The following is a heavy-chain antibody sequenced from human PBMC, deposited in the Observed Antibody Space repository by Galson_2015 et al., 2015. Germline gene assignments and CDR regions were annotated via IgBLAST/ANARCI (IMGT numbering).Heavy chain of an antibody. Sequence: SVKVSCKASGDTFTRHVIKWVRQAPGQGLEWMGWISPYSGDTNYAQKFQGRVTMTTDTSTNTAYMELRSLRSDDTGVYYCARDNSGWSIPCRFDRWVQGTLVTVSS. CDR1: GDTFTRHV. V-gene: IGHV1-18*04. D-gene: IGHD6-19*01. CDR2: ISPYSGDT. CDR3: ARDNSGWSIPCRFDR. J-gene: IGHJ4*02.